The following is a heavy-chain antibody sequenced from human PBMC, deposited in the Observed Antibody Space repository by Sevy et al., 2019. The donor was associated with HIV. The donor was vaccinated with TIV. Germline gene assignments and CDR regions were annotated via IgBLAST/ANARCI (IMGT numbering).Heavy chain of an antibody. D-gene: IGHD6-6*01. CDR1: GFTFSSYG. CDR2: ISYDGSNK. Sequence: GGSLRLSCAASGFTFSSYGMHWVRQAPGKGLEWVAVISYDGSNKYYADSGKGRFTISRDNSKNTLYLQMNSLRAEDTAVYYCAKGIMDPYSSSSPPGYYYGMDVWGQGTTVTVSS. J-gene: IGHJ6*02. V-gene: IGHV3-30*18. CDR3: AKGIMDPYSSSSPPGYYYGMDV.